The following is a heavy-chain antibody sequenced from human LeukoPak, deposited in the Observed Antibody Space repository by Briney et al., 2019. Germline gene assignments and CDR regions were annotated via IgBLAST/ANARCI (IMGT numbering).Heavy chain of an antibody. CDR2: ISSSSSTI. V-gene: IGHV3-48*01. CDR1: GFTFSSYS. CDR3: ARVNDFWSGYCFDY. D-gene: IGHD3-3*01. J-gene: IGHJ4*02. Sequence: GGSLRLSCAASGFTFSSYSMNWVRQAPGKGLEWVSYISSSSSTIYYADSVKGRFTISRDNAKNSLYLQMNSLRAEDTAVYYCARVNDFWSGYCFDYWGQGTLVTVSS.